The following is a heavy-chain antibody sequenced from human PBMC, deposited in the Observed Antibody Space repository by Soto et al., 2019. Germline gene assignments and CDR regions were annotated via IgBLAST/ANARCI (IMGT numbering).Heavy chain of an antibody. CDR3: AGPAWTRDAFDI. Sequence: GGSLRLSCAASGFTFSSYSMNWVRQAPGKGLEWVSYISSSSSTIYYADSVKGRFTISRDNAKNSLYLQMNSPRAEDTAVYYCAGPAWTRDAFDIWGHGTMVTVSS. D-gene: IGHD2-2*01. V-gene: IGHV3-48*01. CDR2: ISSSSSTI. CDR1: GFTFSSYS. J-gene: IGHJ3*02.